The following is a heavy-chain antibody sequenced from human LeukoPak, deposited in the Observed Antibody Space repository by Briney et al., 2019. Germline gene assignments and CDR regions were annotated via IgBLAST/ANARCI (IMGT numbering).Heavy chain of an antibody. V-gene: IGHV3-30*04. J-gene: IGHJ4*02. CDR1: GFTFSSYA. Sequence: PGGSLRLSCAASGFTFSSYAMHWVRQAPGKGLEWVAVISYDGSNKYYADSVKGRFTISRDNSKNTLYLQMNSLRAEDTAVYYCARDYDSSGYSYSDYWGQGTLVTVSS. CDR3: ARDYDSSGYSYSDY. D-gene: IGHD3-22*01. CDR2: ISYDGSNK.